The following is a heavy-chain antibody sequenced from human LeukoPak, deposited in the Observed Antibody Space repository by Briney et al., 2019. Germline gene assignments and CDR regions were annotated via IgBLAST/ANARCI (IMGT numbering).Heavy chain of an antibody. CDR2: IYHSGST. J-gene: IGHJ5*02. Sequence: SETLSLTCAVSGYSISSGYYWGWIRPPPGKGLEWIGIIYHSGSTYYNPSLKSRVTISVDTSKNPFSLKLSSVTAADTAVYYCARTIAAANWFDPWGQGTLVTVSS. D-gene: IGHD6-13*01. V-gene: IGHV4-38-2*01. CDR3: ARTIAAANWFDP. CDR1: GYSISSGYY.